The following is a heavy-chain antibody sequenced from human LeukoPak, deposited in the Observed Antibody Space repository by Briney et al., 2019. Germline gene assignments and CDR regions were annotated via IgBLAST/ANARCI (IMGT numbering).Heavy chain of an antibody. J-gene: IGHJ5*02. CDR2: IYHSGST. CDR1: GGSISSGGYS. CDR3: ARGGALDDYYVGGAIWFDP. Sequence: SETLSLTCAVSGGSISSGGYSWSWIRQPPGKGLEWIGYIYHSGSTYYNPSLKSRVTISVDRSKNQFSLKLSSVTAADMAVYYCARGGALDDYYVGGAIWFDPWGQGTLVTVSS. D-gene: IGHD3-10*02. V-gene: IGHV4-30-2*01.